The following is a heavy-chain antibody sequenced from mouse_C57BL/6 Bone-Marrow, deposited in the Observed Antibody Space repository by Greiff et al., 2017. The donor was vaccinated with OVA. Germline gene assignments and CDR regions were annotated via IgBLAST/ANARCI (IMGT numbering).Heavy chain of an antibody. V-gene: IGHV1-52*01. Sequence: HVQLQPPWAELVRPGSSVKLSCKASGYTFTSYWMNWVKQRPIQGLEWIGNIDPSDSETHYNQKFKDKATLTVDKSSSTAYMQLSSLTSEDSAVYYCALGRGVAMDYWGQGTSVTVSS. CDR3: ALGRGVAMDY. CDR1: GYTFTSYW. J-gene: IGHJ4*01. D-gene: IGHD4-1*01. CDR2: IDPSDSET.